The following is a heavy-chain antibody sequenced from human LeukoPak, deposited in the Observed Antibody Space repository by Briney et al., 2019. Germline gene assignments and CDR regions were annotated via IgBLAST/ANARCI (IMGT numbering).Heavy chain of an antibody. CDR2: IYTSGSI. D-gene: IGHD3-22*01. Sequence: SQTLSLTCTVSGGSISSGNYYWNWIRQPAGKGLEWIGRIYTSGSINYNPSLKSRVTISVDTSKNQFSLKMSPVTAADTAVYYCASLPYYYDSSGYPHWYFDLWGRGTLVTVSS. V-gene: IGHV4-61*02. CDR3: ASLPYYYDSSGYPHWYFDL. CDR1: GGSISSGNYY. J-gene: IGHJ2*01.